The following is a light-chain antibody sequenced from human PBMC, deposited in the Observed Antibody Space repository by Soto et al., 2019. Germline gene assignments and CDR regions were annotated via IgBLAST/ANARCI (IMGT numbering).Light chain of an antibody. V-gene: IGKV3-20*01. CDR2: GAS. CDR3: QQYNNWPPWT. J-gene: IGKJ1*01. CDR1: QSVSSSY. Sequence: EIVLTQSPCTLSLSQGERATLSCRASQSVSSSYLAWYQQKPGQAPRLLIYGASSRATGIPDRFSGSGSGTDFTLTISRLDPEDFAVYYCQQYNNWPPWTFGQGTKVDIK.